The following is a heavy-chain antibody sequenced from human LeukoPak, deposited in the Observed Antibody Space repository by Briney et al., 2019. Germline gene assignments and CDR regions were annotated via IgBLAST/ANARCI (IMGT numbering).Heavy chain of an antibody. CDR3: ARRLLLSGSYYRGFDY. V-gene: IGHV3-33*01. D-gene: IGHD1-26*01. Sequence: GGSLRLSCAASGFTFSSYGMHWVRQAPGKGLEWVAVIWYDESNKYYGDSVKGRFTISRDNAKNSLYLQMNTLRAGDTAVYYCARRLLLSGSYYRGFDYWGQGTLVTVSS. J-gene: IGHJ4*02. CDR2: IWYDESNK. CDR1: GFTFSSYG.